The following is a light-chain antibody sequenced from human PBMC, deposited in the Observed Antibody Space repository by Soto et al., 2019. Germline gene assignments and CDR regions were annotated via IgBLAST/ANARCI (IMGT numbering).Light chain of an antibody. J-gene: IGKJ5*01. CDR2: DVS. Sequence: EIVLTQSPGTLSLSPGERATLSCRASQSVSSAYLAWYQQKPGQAPRLLIYDVSSRATGIPDRFSGSGSGTEFTLTISSLQPDDFATYYCQQYNTYSTFGQGTRLEI. V-gene: IGKV3-20*01. CDR1: QSVSSAY. CDR3: QQYNTYST.